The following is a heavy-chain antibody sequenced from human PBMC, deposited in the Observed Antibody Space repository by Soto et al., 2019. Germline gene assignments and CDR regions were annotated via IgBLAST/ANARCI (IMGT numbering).Heavy chain of an antibody. CDR1: GFSFSTST. D-gene: IGHD3-22*01. CDR2: VSDYGSNA. V-gene: IGHV3-30-3*01. Sequence: GGSLRLSCAASGFSFSTSTMHWVRLTAGKWLEWVALVSDYGSNADYADSVQGRFTISRYNSKNTLFLQMASLRPEHTAIYYCAGVRPGDNGYPFSDYWGQGTLVNVSS. J-gene: IGHJ4*02. CDR3: AGVRPGDNGYPFSDY.